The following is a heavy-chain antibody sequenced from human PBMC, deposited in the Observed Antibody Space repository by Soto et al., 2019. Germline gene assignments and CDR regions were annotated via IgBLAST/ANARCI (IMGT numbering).Heavy chain of an antibody. CDR3: AKGADSSGYYNFDY. Sequence: GGSLRLSCAASGFTFSSYGMHWVRQAPGKGLEWVAVISYDGSNKYYADSVKGRFTISRDNSKNTLYLQMNSLRAEDTVVYYCAKGADSSGYYNFDYWGQGTLVTVSS. V-gene: IGHV3-30*18. CDR2: ISYDGSNK. D-gene: IGHD3-22*01. J-gene: IGHJ4*02. CDR1: GFTFSSYG.